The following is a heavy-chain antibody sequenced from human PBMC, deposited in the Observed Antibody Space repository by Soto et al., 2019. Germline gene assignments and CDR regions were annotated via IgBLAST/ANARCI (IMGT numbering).Heavy chain of an antibody. D-gene: IGHD3-3*01. CDR3: ARGQGGYYDFWSGYSRPFDY. V-gene: IGHV4-34*01. Sequence: PSETLSLTCAVYGGSFSGYYWSWIRQPPGKGLEWIGEINHSGSTNYNPSLKSRVTISVDTSKNQFSLKLSSVTAADMAVYYCARGQGGYYDFWSGYSRPFDYWGQGTLVTVSS. CDR2: INHSGST. J-gene: IGHJ4*02. CDR1: GGSFSGYY.